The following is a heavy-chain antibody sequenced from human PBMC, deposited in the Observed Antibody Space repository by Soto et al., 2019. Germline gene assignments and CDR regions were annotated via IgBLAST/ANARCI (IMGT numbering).Heavy chain of an antibody. J-gene: IGHJ4*02. D-gene: IGHD3-10*01. CDR1: VGTFSPYT. Sequence: QVQLVQSGAEVKKPGSSVKVSCKASVGTFSPYTINWVRQAPGQGLEWMGRIIPFHGVTNYAQKFQARVTITADKSTSTAYMELRGLRFEDTAMYYCTRDWEITVSTGSFGGFWGRGTLVTVSS. V-gene: IGHV1-69*08. CDR3: TRDWEITVSTGSFGGF. CDR2: IIPFHGVT.